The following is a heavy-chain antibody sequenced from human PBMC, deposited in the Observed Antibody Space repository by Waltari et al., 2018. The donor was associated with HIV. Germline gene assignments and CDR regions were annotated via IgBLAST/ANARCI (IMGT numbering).Heavy chain of an antibody. CDR1: EFTFSSYG. Sequence: QVQLVESGGGVVQPGGSLRLSCAASEFTFSSYGMHWVRQAPGKEVGWVAFIHHDGSNKDYADSVKGRFTITGDNPKNTLYLKMNSLSAEDTAMYYCAKELRFLSRYFGMDVWGQGTTVTVS. J-gene: IGHJ6*02. V-gene: IGHV3-30*02. D-gene: IGHD3-3*01. CDR3: AKELRFLSRYFGMDV. CDR2: IHHDGSNK.